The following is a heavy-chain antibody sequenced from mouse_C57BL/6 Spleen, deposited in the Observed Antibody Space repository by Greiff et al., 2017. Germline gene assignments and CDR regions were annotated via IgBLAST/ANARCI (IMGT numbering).Heavy chain of an antibody. CDR2: IDPSDSYT. J-gene: IGHJ2*01. Sequence: QVQLQQPGAELVMPGASVKLSCKASGYTFTSYWMHWVKQRPGQGLEWIGEIDPSDSYTNYNQKFKGKSTLTVDKSSSTAYMQLRSLTSEDSAVYYCTRRTGYFAYWGQGTTLTVSS. CDR1: GYTFTSYW. V-gene: IGHV1-69*01. D-gene: IGHD4-1*01. CDR3: TRRTGYFAY.